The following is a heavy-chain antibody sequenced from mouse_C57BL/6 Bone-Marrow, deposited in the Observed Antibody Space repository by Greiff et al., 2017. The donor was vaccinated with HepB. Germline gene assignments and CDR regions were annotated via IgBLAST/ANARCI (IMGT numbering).Heavy chain of an antibody. D-gene: IGHD1-1*01. CDR3: ARHGYGSNYWYFDV. CDR2: ISGGGGNT. CDR1: GFTFSSYT. J-gene: IGHJ1*03. V-gene: IGHV5-9*01. Sequence: EVQVVESGGGLVKPGGSLKLSCAASGFTFSSYTMSWVRQTPEKRLEWVATISGGGGNTYYPDSVKGRFTISRDNAKNTLYLQMSSLRSEDTALYYWARHGYGSNYWYFDVWGTGTTVTVSS.